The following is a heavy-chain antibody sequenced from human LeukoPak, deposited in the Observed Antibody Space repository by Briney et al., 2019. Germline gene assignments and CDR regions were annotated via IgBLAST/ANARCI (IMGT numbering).Heavy chain of an antibody. Sequence: GASVKVSCKASGYTFTSYGISWVRQAPGQGLEWMGWINPNSGGTNYAQKFQGWVTMTRDTSISTAYMELSRLRSDDTAVYYCARDTRNQGVAGEFYYGMDVWGQGTTVTVSS. D-gene: IGHD3-16*01. CDR3: ARDTRNQGVAGEFYYGMDV. CDR2: INPNSGGT. CDR1: GYTFTSYG. V-gene: IGHV1-2*04. J-gene: IGHJ6*02.